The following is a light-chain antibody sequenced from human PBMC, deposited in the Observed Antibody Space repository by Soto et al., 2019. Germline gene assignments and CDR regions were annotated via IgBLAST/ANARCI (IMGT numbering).Light chain of an antibody. CDR1: SSDVGGYNY. J-gene: IGLJ1*01. V-gene: IGLV2-8*01. Sequence: QSALTQPPSASGSPGQSVTISCSGTSSDVGGYNYVSWHQQHPGKAPKLMIYEVSKRPSGVPDRFSGSKSGNTASLIVSGLQAEDEADYYCSSYEGSNNFVFGTGTKLTVL. CDR3: SSYEGSNNFV. CDR2: EVS.